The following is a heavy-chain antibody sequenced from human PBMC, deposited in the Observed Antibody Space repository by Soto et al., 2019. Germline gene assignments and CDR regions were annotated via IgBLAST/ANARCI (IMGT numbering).Heavy chain of an antibody. J-gene: IGHJ5*02. Sequence: GGSLRLSCAASGFTFSSYGMHWVRQAPGKRLERVTVISYDGSNKYYADSVKGQFTNSRDNSKNTLYLQMNSLRAEDTALYYCAKDSDSSSWYNWFDPWGQGTLVTVSS. D-gene: IGHD6-13*01. CDR1: GFTFSSYG. CDR2: ISYDGSNK. V-gene: IGHV3-30*18. CDR3: AKDSDSSSWYNWFDP.